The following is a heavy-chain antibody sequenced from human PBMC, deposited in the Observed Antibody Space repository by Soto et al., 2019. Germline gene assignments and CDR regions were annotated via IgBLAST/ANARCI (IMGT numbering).Heavy chain of an antibody. J-gene: IGHJ4*02. Sequence: GGSLRLSCAASGFTFSSYSMNWVRQAPGKGLEWVSYISSSSSTIYYADSVKGRFTISRDNAKNSLYLQMNSLRAEDTAVYYCARELGSAGYWGQGTLVTVSS. CDR2: ISSSSSTI. CDR1: GFTFSSYS. CDR3: ARELGSAGY. D-gene: IGHD7-27*01. V-gene: IGHV3-48*04.